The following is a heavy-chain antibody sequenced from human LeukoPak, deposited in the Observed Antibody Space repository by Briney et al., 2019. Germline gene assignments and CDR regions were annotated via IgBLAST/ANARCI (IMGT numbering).Heavy chain of an antibody. CDR1: GGSISSYY. V-gene: IGHV4-59*01. CDR2: IYYSGST. D-gene: IGHD2-8*01. Sequence: PSETLSLTCTVSGGSISSYYWSWIRQPPGKGLEWIGYIYYSGSTNYNPSLKSRVTISVDTSKNQFSLKLSSVTAADTAVYYCARVVDGREAFDIWGQGTMVTVSS. CDR3: ARVVDGREAFDI. J-gene: IGHJ3*02.